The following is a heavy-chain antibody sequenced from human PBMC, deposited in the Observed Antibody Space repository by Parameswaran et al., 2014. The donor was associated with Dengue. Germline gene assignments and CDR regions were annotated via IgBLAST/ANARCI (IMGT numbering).Heavy chain of an antibody. V-gene: IGHV3-30-3*01. CDR2: ISYDGSNK. Sequence: VRQAPGKGLEWVAVISYDGSNKYYADSVKGRFTISRDNSKNTLYLQMNSLRAEDTAVYYCARNVKEGYYFDYWGQGTLVTVSS. CDR3: ARNVKEGYYFDY. D-gene: IGHD1-1*01. J-gene: IGHJ4*02.